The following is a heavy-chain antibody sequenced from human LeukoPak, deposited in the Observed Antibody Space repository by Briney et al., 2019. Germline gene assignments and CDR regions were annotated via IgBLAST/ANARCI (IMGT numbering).Heavy chain of an antibody. D-gene: IGHD2-8*01. CDR1: GFTFSNAW. V-gene: IGHV3-15*01. J-gene: IGHJ4*02. Sequence: GGSLRLSCAASGFTFSNAWVSWVRQAPGEGLEWVCRIKSETDGGTAEYAARVKGRFTTARDDSKHPLYLHMNSLKTEDTPVYYRTTDRAGHCTTGVCYRCALRRRWSFDYWRQGTLVTVSS. CDR3: TTDRAGHCTTGVCYRCALRRRWSFDY. CDR2: IKSETDGGTA.